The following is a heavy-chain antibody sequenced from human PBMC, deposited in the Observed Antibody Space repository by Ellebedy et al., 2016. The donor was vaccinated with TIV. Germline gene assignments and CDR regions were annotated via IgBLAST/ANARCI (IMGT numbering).Heavy chain of an antibody. CDR3: AREPRQGHSDWSHSDYFDY. D-gene: IGHD3-9*01. J-gene: IGHJ4*02. CDR2: IWHDGTHK. V-gene: IGHV3-33*01. Sequence: GESLKISCAVSGFALKNYAMHWVLQVPGKGLEWVALIWHDGTHKYYADSVRGRFTISRDSSKNTMSLQMDGLRVEDTALYYCAREPRQGHSDWSHSDYFDYWGQGTLVTVSS. CDR1: GFALKNYA.